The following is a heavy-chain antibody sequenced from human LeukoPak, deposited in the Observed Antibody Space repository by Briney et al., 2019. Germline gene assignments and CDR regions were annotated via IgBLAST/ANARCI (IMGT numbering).Heavy chain of an antibody. Sequence: GGSLRLSCAASGFTFSSYWMSWVRQAPGKGLEWVANIKQDGSEKYYVDSVKGRFTISRDNAKNSLYLQMNSLRAEDTAVYCCARDRDVDTAMVNDYWDQGTLVTVSS. CDR2: IKQDGSEK. J-gene: IGHJ4*02. V-gene: IGHV3-7*01. CDR1: GFTFSSYW. D-gene: IGHD5-18*01. CDR3: ARDRDVDTAMVNDY.